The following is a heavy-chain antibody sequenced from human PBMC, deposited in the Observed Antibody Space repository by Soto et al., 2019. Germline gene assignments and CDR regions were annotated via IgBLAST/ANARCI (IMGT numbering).Heavy chain of an antibody. V-gene: IGHV4-34*01. J-gene: IGHJ4*02. CDR3: ARSRDYYIY. CDR1: GGSFSGYY. Sequence: QVQLQQWGAGLLKPSETLSLTCAVYGGSFSGYYWSWIRQPPGKGLEWIGEINHSGSTNYNPSLRSRVTISVDTYKNHFSLKLSSGTAADTAVYYCARSRDYYIYWGQGTLVTVSS. CDR2: INHSGST.